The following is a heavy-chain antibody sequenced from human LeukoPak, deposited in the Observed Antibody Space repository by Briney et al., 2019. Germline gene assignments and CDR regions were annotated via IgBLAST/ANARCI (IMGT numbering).Heavy chain of an antibody. CDR1: GFTFSSYA. J-gene: IGHJ4*02. Sequence: HPGGSLRLSCAASGFTFSSYAMSWVRQAPDKGLEWVSAISGGGVHTYYADSVKGRFIISRDDSKNTLSLQVNSLRAEDTAVYYCAKSGYYDSGDYIDYWGQGTLVTVSS. CDR2: ISGGGVHT. D-gene: IGHD3-22*01. CDR3: AKSGYYDSGDYIDY. V-gene: IGHV3-23*01.